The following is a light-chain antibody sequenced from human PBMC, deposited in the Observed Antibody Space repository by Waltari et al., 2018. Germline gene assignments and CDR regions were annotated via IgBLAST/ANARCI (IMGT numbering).Light chain of an antibody. Sequence: QSVLPKPPPLSWAAGQRVTISCTGSGSNIGAGSAVHWYQQLPDTAPKLLIYGNDNRPSGVPDRFSGSKSGTSASLAITGLQAEDEADYYCQSYDSSLSGSNVFGTGTKVTVL. CDR1: GSNIGAGSA. V-gene: IGLV1-40*01. CDR2: GND. J-gene: IGLJ1*01. CDR3: QSYDSSLSGSNV.